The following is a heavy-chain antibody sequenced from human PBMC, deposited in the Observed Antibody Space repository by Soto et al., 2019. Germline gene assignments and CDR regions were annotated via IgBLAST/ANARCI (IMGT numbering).Heavy chain of an antibody. D-gene: IGHD1-26*01. CDR3: ARGAVDQPLLAVF. V-gene: IGHV1-69*02. CDR2: VVPVLGIS. CDR1: GYTFSSYS. Sequence: QVQLVQSGTEVKKPGSSVKVSCKASGYTFSSYSISWVRQAPGQGLEWMGRVVPVLGISNYAQRFQGRVTITADRSTSTADLELNSLTSEDTAVYFCARGAVDQPLLAVFWGQGTLVAVSS. J-gene: IGHJ4*02.